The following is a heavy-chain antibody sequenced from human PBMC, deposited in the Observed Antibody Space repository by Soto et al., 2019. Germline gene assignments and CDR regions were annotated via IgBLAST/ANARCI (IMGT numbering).Heavy chain of an antibody. Sequence: SVKVSCKASRGTFSSYAISWVRQAPGQGLEWMGGIIPIFGTANYAQKFQDRVTITADESTSTAYMELSSLRSEDTAVYYCARFLTTPGNWFDPWGQGTLVTVSS. CDR2: IIPIFGTA. D-gene: IGHD4-4*01. CDR3: ARFLTTPGNWFDP. CDR1: RGTFSSYA. V-gene: IGHV1-69*13. J-gene: IGHJ5*02.